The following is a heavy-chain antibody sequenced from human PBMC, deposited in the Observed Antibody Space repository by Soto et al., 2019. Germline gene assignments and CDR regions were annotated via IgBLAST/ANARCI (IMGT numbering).Heavy chain of an antibody. CDR2: ISAYNGNT. CDR3: ARVTYYHDAGAFDI. V-gene: IGHV1-18*04. CDR1: GYTFTSYG. D-gene: IGHD3-22*01. J-gene: IGHJ3*02. Sequence: ASVKVSCKASGYTFTSYGISWVRQAPGQGLEWMGWISAYNGNTNYAQKLQGRVTMTTDTSTSTAYMELRSLRSDDTAVYYCARVTYYHDAGAFDIWGQGTMVTVSS.